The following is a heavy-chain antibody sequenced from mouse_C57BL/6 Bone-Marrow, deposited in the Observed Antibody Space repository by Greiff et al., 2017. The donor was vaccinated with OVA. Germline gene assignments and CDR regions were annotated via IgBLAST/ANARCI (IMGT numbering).Heavy chain of an antibody. CDR2: ISYDGSN. Sequence: VQLKESGPGLVKPSQSLSLTCSVTGYSITSGYYWNWIRQFPGNKLEWMGYISYDGSNNYNPSLKNRISITRDTSKNQFFLKLNSVTTEDTATYYCARDYGTVSFAYWGQGTLVTVSA. CDR1: GYSITSGYY. V-gene: IGHV3-6*01. J-gene: IGHJ3*01. D-gene: IGHD1-1*01. CDR3: ARDYGTVSFAY.